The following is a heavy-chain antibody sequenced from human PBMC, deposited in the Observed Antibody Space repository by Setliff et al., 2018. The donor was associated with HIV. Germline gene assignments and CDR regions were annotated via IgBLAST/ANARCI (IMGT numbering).Heavy chain of an antibody. J-gene: IGHJ4*02. D-gene: IGHD6-25*01. Sequence: ASVKVSCKASGYTISTYLIAWVRQAPGQGLEWMGIINPSGGSTSYAQKFQGRVTMTRDTSISTAYMDLSRLRSDDTAVYYCARRVPPIPSGDLDYWGQGTLVTVSS. CDR3: ARRVPPIPSGDLDY. CDR1: GYTISTYL. V-gene: IGHV1-46*01. CDR2: INPSGGST.